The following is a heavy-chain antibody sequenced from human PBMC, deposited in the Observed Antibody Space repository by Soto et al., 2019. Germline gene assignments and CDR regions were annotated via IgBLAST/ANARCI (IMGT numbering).Heavy chain of an antibody. CDR3: AAHYCSSTSCYASFDY. CDR2: ISSSSSTI. CDR1: GFTFSSYA. Sequence: PGGSLRLSCAASGFTFSSYAMNWVRQAPGKGLEWVSYISSSSSTIYYADSVKGRFTISRDNAKNSLYLQMNSLRAEDTAVYYCAAHYCSSTSCYASFDYWGQGTLVTVSS. V-gene: IGHV3-48*01. D-gene: IGHD2-2*01. J-gene: IGHJ4*02.